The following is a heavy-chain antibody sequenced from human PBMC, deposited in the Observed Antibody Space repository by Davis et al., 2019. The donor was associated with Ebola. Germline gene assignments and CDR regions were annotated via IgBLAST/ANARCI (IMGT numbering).Heavy chain of an antibody. D-gene: IGHD1-26*01. V-gene: IGHV4-34*01. CDR1: GGSLSNYY. J-gene: IGHJ5*02. Sequence: SETLSLTCAVYGGSLSNYYWSWIRQPPGKGLEWIGEISHSGSTNYNPSLKSRVTISIDTSRNQFSLKMSSVTAADTAVYYCARRPARWENWFDPWGQGTLVTVSS. CDR3: ARRPARWENWFDP. CDR2: ISHSGST.